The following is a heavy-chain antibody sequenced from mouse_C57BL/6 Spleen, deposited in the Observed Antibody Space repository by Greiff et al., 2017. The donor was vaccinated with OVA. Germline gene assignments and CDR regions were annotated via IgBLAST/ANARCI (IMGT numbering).Heavy chain of an antibody. V-gene: IGHV5-6*01. J-gene: IGHJ4*01. Sequence: EVMLVESGGDLVKPGGSLKLSCAASGFTFSSYGMSWVRQTPDKRLEWVATISSGGSYTYYPDSVKGRFTISRDNAKNTLYLQMSSLKYEDTAMYYCARQDYDYGEAMDYWGQGTSVTVSS. CDR2: ISSGGSYT. CDR1: GFTFSSYG. CDR3: ARQDYDYGEAMDY. D-gene: IGHD2-4*01.